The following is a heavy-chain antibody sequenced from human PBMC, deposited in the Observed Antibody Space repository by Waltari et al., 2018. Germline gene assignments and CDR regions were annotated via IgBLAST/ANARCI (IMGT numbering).Heavy chain of an antibody. CDR2: IWYDGSNK. CDR3: AKEGVAAAGPYYFDY. Sequence: QVQLVESGGGVVQPGRSLRLSCAASGFTFSSYGMHWFRQAPGKGLEWVAVIWYDGSNKYYADSVKGRFTISRDNSKNTLYLQMNSLRAEDTAMYYCAKEGVAAAGPYYFDYWGQGTLVTVSS. J-gene: IGHJ4*02. V-gene: IGHV3-30*18. D-gene: IGHD6-13*01. CDR1: GFTFSSYG.